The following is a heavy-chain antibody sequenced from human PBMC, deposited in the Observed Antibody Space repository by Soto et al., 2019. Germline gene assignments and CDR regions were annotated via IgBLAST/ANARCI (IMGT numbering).Heavy chain of an antibody. CDR2: IIPIPGIA. J-gene: IGHJ4*02. Sequence: QVQLVQSGAEVKKPGSSVKVSCKASGGTFSSYTISWVRQAPGQGIEWMGRIIPIPGIANYAQKFQGRVTSTEDKSTRSAYMEMSSLRSEDTDVYYCARAPETKWALHYWGQGTLVTVSS. CDR3: ARAPETKWALHY. D-gene: IGHD1-26*01. CDR1: GGTFSSYT. V-gene: IGHV1-69*02.